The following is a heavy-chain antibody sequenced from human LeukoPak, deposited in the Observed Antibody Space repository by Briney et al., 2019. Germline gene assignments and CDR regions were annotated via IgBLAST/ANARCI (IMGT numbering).Heavy chain of an antibody. CDR3: ARAPKYYYDSSGHYFDY. D-gene: IGHD3-22*01. CDR1: GGSFSGYY. CDR2: INHSGST. J-gene: IGHJ4*02. Sequence: SETPSLTCAVYGGSFSGYYWSWIRQPPGKGLEWIGEINHSGSTNYNPSLKSRVTISVDTSKNQFSLKLSSVTAADTAVYYCARAPKYYYDSSGHYFDYWGQGTLVTVSS. V-gene: IGHV4-34*01.